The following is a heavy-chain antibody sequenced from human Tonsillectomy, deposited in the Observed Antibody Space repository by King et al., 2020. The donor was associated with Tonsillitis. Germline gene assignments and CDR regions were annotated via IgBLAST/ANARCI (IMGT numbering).Heavy chain of an antibody. Sequence: VQLVESGGGLVQPGGSLRLSCTASGFTFSDHYMDWVRQAPGKGLEWVGRIRNKVSSYTTEYAESVKGRFTISRDDSKNSLYLQMNSLKTEDTAVYYCARTYYDILTVYYRILDYWGQGTLSPSPQ. J-gene: IGHJ4*02. CDR1: GFTFSDHY. V-gene: IGHV3-72*01. CDR3: ARTYYDILTVYYRILDY. D-gene: IGHD3-9*01. CDR2: IRNKVSSYTT.